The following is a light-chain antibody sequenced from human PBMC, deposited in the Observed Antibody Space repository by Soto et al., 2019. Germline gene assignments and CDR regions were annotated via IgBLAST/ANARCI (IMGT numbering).Light chain of an antibody. V-gene: IGKV1-5*01. CDR3: QQYNSYPYT. CDR2: DAS. Sequence: DIQMTQSPSTLSASVGDRVTLTCRASQSISSWLAWYQQKPGKAPKLLIYDASTLESGVPSRFSGSGSGPEFTLTISSLQPDDFAAYYCQQYNSYPYTFGQGTKLEIK. CDR1: QSISSW. J-gene: IGKJ2*01.